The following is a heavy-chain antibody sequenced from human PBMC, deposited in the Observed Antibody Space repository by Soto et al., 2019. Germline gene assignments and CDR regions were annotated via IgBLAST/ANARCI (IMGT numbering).Heavy chain of an antibody. CDR1: GYTFTGYY. CDR2: INPNSGGT. CDR3: ARAAAAGTPPYFDY. Sequence: GASVKVSCKASGYTFTGYYMHWVRQAPGQGLEWMGWINPNSGGTNYAQKFQGWVTMTRDTSISTAYMELSRLRSDDTAVYYCARAAAAGTPPYFDYWGQGTLGTVSS. D-gene: IGHD6-13*01. V-gene: IGHV1-2*04. J-gene: IGHJ4*02.